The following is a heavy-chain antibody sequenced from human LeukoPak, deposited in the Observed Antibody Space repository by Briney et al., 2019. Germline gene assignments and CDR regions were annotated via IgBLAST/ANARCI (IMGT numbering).Heavy chain of an antibody. J-gene: IGHJ4*02. CDR1: GFTCSSYW. V-gene: IGHV3-7*01. CDR2: IKQDGSEK. D-gene: IGHD5-18*01. Sequence: GGSLRLSCAASGFTCSSYWMSWVRQAPGKGLEWVANIKQDGSEKYYVDSVKGRFTISRDNAKNSLYLQMNSLRAEDTAVYYCASSYAGYSYGYYFDYWGQGTLVTVSS. CDR3: ASSYAGYSYGYYFDY.